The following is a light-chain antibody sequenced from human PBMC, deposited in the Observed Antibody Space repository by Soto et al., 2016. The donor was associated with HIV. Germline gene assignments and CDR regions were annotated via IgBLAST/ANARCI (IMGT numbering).Light chain of an antibody. CDR1: QDISNY. V-gene: IGKV1-33*01. Sequence: DIQMTQSPPSLSASVGDRVTITCQASQDISNYLNWYQQKPGKAPKLLIYDESYLERGVPSRFSGSGSGTEFTFTISSLQPEDIGTYYCQQYDNLPRTFGGGTKGGDQT. CDR2: DES. CDR3: QQYDNLPRT. J-gene: IGKJ4*01.